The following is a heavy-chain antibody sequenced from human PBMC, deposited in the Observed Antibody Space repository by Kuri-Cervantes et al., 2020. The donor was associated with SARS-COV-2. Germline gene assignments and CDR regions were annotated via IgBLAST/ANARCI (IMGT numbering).Heavy chain of an antibody. CDR2: ISSSSSYT. D-gene: IGHD6-19*01. J-gene: IGHJ3*02. Sequence: LSLTCSASGFTFSDYYIRWIRRAPGKGLEWVSYISSSSSYTNYADSVKGRFTISRDNAKNSLYLQTNSLRDEDAAVYYCASFGSGWYDDAFDIWGQGTMVTVSS. CDR3: ASFGSGWYDDAFDI. V-gene: IGHV3-11*03. CDR1: GFTFSDYY.